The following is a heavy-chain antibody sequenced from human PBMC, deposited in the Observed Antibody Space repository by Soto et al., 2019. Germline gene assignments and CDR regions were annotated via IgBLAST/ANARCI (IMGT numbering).Heavy chain of an antibody. Sequence: GQLQQGGPRLLKPSETLFPTCPVYCGALRGYYLSLVRQAPGKGLEWIGEINPSGSTNYNPSLKSRVTISVDTSKNQFSLKLSSVTAADTAVYYCARWEHGSSRRKYDPWGQGTLVTVSS. CDR3: ARWEHGSSRRKYDP. D-gene: IGHD6-13*01. J-gene: IGHJ5*02. CDR1: CGALRGYY. V-gene: IGHV4-34*02. CDR2: INPSGST.